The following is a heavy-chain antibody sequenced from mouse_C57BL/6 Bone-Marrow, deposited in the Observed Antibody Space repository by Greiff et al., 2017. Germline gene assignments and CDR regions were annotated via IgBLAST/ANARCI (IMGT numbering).Heavy chain of an antibody. Sequence: QVQLQQPGAELVKPGASVKLSCKASGYTFTSYWMHWVKQRPGQGLEWIGMIHPNSGSTNYNEKFKSKATLTVDKSSSTAYMQLSSLTSEDSAVYYCARGDGSSWTYYAMDYWGQGTSVTVSS. D-gene: IGHD1-1*01. V-gene: IGHV1-64*01. CDR1: GYTFTSYW. CDR3: ARGDGSSWTYYAMDY. CDR2: IHPNSGST. J-gene: IGHJ4*01.